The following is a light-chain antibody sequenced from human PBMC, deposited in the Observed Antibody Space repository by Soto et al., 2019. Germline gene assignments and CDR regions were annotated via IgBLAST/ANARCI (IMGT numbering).Light chain of an antibody. Sequence: QSVLTQPASVSGSPGQSITISCTGTSSDVGGYNYVSWYQQYPGRVPKLLIYKVSDRPSGISNRFSGSKSGNTASLTISGLQAEDEADYFCTSYAGPFVIFGGGTKLTVL. CDR3: TSYAGPFVI. CDR1: SSDVGGYNY. CDR2: KVS. V-gene: IGLV2-14*01. J-gene: IGLJ2*01.